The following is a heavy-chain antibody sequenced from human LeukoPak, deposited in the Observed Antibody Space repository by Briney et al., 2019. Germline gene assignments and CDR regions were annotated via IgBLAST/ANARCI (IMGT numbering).Heavy chain of an antibody. Sequence: GGSLRLSCAASGFTFSSYSMNWVRQAPGKGLEWVSYISSSSTIYYADSVKGRFTISRDNSKNTLYLQMNSLRAEDTAVYYCAKDGVGIAVAKFDYWGQGTLVTVSS. D-gene: IGHD6-19*01. CDR3: AKDGVGIAVAKFDY. J-gene: IGHJ4*02. V-gene: IGHV3-48*01. CDR2: ISSSSTI. CDR1: GFTFSSYS.